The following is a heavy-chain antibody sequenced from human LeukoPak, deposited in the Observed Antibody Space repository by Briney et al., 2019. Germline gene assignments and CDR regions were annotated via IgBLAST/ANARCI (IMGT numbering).Heavy chain of an antibody. CDR3: ARQANDHSGHDY. V-gene: IGHV1-2*02. D-gene: IGHD3-22*01. Sequence: ASVKVSCMASGYTFTDYYIHWVRQAPGQGVEGMGWINPNSGGTNYAQKFQDRVTMTRDTSISTAYMELSTLRSDDTAVYYCARQANDHSGHDYWGQGTLVTVSS. CDR1: GYTFTDYY. CDR2: INPNSGGT. J-gene: IGHJ4*02.